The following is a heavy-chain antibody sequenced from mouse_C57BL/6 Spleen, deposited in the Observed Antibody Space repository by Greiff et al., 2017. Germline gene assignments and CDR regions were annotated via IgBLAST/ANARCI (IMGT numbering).Heavy chain of an antibody. D-gene: IGHD4-1*01. CDR1: GYTFTSYW. CDR3: ARWTGYYAMDY. V-gene: IGHV1-72*01. J-gene: IGHJ4*01. Sequence: QVQLQQPGAELVKPGASVKLSCKASGYTFTSYWMHWVKQRPGRGLEWSGRIEPNSGGTKYNVKFKSKATLTVDKPSSTAYMQRSRLTSEDSAVYYCARWTGYYAMDYWGQGTSVTVSS. CDR2: IEPNSGGT.